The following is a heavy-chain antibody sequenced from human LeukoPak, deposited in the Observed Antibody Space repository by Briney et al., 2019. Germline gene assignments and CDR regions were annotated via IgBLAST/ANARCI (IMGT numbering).Heavy chain of an antibody. V-gene: IGHV4-59*01. J-gene: IGHJ4*02. CDR1: GGSISSYY. D-gene: IGHD6-19*01. CDR3: ARGDGWYEN. CDR2: IYYSGST. Sequence: PSETLSLTCTVSGGSISSYYWSWIRQPPGKGLEWIGYIYYSGSTNYNPSLKSRVTISVDTSKNQFSLKLSSVPAADTAVYYCARGDGWYENWGQGTLVTVSS.